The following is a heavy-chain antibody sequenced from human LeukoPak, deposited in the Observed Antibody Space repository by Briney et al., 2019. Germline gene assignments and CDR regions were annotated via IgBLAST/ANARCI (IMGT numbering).Heavy chain of an antibody. Sequence: ASVTVSCKASGYTFTSYGISWVRQAPGQGLEWMGWISAYNGNTNYAQKLQGRVTMTTDTSTSTAYMELRSLRSDDTAVYYCARGPVCGDCYSRAFDIWGQGTMVTVSS. D-gene: IGHD2-21*02. J-gene: IGHJ3*02. V-gene: IGHV1-18*01. CDR2: ISAYNGNT. CDR1: GYTFTSYG. CDR3: ARGPVCGDCYSRAFDI.